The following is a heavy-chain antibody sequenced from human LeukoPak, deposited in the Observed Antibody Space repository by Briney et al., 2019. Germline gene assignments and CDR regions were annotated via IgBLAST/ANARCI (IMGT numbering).Heavy chain of an antibody. J-gene: IGHJ4*02. D-gene: IGHD3-3*01. V-gene: IGHV3-23*01. CDR3: AKGLPGSGYYYFDY. Sequence: AGGSLRLSCAASGFTFSIYVMSWVRQAPGEGLEWVSAISGSGGSTYYADSVKGRLTISRDNSKNTLDLQMNSLRAEDTAVYYCAKGLPGSGYYYFDYWGQGTLVTVSS. CDR2: ISGSGGST. CDR1: GFTFSIYV.